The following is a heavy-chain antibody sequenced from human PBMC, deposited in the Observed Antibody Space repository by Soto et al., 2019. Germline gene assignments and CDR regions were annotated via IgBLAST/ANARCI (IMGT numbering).Heavy chain of an antibody. V-gene: IGHV3-30-3*01. CDR2: ISYDGSNK. Sequence: GGSLRLSCAASGFTFSSYAMHWVRQAPGKGLEWVAVISYDGSNKYYADSVKGRFTMTTDTSTSTAYMELRSLRSDDTAVYYCARDLHGDPYYWGQGTLVTVSS. D-gene: IGHD4-17*01. J-gene: IGHJ4*02. CDR3: ARDLHGDPYY. CDR1: GFTFSSYA.